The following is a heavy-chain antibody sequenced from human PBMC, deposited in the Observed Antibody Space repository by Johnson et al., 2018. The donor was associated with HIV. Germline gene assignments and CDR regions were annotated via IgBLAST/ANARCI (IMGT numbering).Heavy chain of an antibody. J-gene: IGHJ3*02. D-gene: IGHD5-18*01. CDR3: ARELRGGHTDAFDI. Sequence: QVQLVESGGGVVQPGTSLRLSCAPSGFTFSTSVMHWVRQAPGKGLEWLAVISYDGSNKYYADSVKGRFTISRDNSKNTLYLQMNSLRPEDTAVYYCARELRGGHTDAFDIWGQGTMVTVSS. CDR2: ISYDGSNK. V-gene: IGHV3-30*04. CDR1: GFTFSTSV.